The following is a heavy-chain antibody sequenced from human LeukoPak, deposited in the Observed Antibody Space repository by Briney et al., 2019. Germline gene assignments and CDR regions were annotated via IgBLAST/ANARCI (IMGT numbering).Heavy chain of an antibody. V-gene: IGHV1-69*06. D-gene: IGHD3-9*01. CDR3: ARGYYDILTGYYTFDY. Sequence: ASVKVSCKASGGTFSSYAISWVRQAPGQGLEWMGGIIPIFGTANYAQKFQGRVTITADKSTSTAYMELSSLRSEDTAVYYCARGYYDILTGYYTFDYWGQGTLVTVSS. CDR1: GGTFSSYA. CDR2: IIPIFGTA. J-gene: IGHJ4*02.